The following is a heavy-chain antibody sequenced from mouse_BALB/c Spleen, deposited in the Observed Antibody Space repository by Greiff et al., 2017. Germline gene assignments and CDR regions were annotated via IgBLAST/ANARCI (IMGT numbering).Heavy chain of an antibody. CDR3: AREGMLRRGFAY. V-gene: IGHV1-69*02. CDR1: GYTFTSYW. CDR2: IDPSDSYT. Sequence: QVQLQQPGAELVKPGASVKLSCKASGYTFTSYWMHWVKQRPGQGLEWIGEIDPSDSYTNYNQKFKGKATLTVDKSSSTAYMQLSSLTSEDSAVYYCAREGMLRRGFAYWGQGTLVTVSA. J-gene: IGHJ3*01.